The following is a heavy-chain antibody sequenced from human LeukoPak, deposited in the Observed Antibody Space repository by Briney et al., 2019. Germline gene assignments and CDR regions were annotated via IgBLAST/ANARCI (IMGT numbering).Heavy chain of an antibody. CDR1: GGSISSSTYY. CDR3: ARVLLQSYFDY. D-gene: IGHD2-21*02. Sequence: SETLSLTCAVSGGSISSSTYYWGWIRQPPGKGLEWIGSIYYSGSTYYNPSLKSRVTISVDTSKNQFSLKLSSVTAADTAVYYCARVLLQSYFDYWGQGTLVTVSS. V-gene: IGHV4-39*07. J-gene: IGHJ4*02. CDR2: IYYSGST.